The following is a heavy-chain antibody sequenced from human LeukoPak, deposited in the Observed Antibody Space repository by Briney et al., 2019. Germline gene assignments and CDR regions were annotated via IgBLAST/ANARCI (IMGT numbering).Heavy chain of an antibody. Sequence: ASVKVSCKASGYTFTSYYMHWVRQAPGQGLEGMGIINHGNNNTRNAQRFQGRVTMTRDTSTSTVHMEVSSLRSEDTAVYYCARGSVVVAANYFYGMDVWGQGTTVTVSS. CDR3: ARGSVVVAANYFYGMDV. CDR2: INHGNNNT. J-gene: IGHJ6*02. CDR1: GYTFTSYY. V-gene: IGHV1-46*01. D-gene: IGHD2-15*01.